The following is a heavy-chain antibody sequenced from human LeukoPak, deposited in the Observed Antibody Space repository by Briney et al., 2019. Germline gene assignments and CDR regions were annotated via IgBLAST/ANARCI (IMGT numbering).Heavy chain of an antibody. V-gene: IGHV1-2*02. D-gene: IGHD6-13*01. J-gene: IGHJ1*01. CDR1: GYTFTDYY. Sequence: ASVKVSCEASGYTFTDYYMHWVRQAPGQGLEWMGWINPNSGGTSYPQKFQGRVTMTRDTSISTAYMELSRLRSDDTAVYYCARDLHTLSAAGLPEYFQHWGQGTLVIVYS. CDR3: ARDLHTLSAAGLPEYFQH. CDR2: INPNSGGT.